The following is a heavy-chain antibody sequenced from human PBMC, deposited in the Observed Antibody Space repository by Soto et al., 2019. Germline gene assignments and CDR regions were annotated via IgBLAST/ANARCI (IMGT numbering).Heavy chain of an antibody. CDR2: VHISENT. J-gene: IGHJ4*02. Sequence: PSETLSLTCSVSGDSISRSSHYWGWIRQPPGKGLEWIGSVHISENTNYNPSLKSRVSVSVDTSKNQFSLRLTSVTAADTAVYYCARDKITGLFDYWGQGTLVTVSS. CDR3: ARDKITGLFDY. CDR1: GDSISRSSHY. D-gene: IGHD2-8*02. V-gene: IGHV4-39*07.